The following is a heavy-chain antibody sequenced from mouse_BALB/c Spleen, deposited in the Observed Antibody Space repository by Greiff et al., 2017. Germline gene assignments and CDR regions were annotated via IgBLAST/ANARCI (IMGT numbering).Heavy chain of an antibody. J-gene: IGHJ3*01. V-gene: IGHV3-2*02. CDR1: GYSITSDYA. Sequence: DVKLVESGPGLVKPSQSLSLTCTVTGYSITSDYAWNWIRQFPGNKLEWMGYISYSGSTSYNPSLKSRISITRDTSKNQFFLQLNSVTTEDTATYYCARGAYYGNFLFAYWGQGTLVTVSA. CDR3: ARGAYYGNFLFAY. CDR2: ISYSGST. D-gene: IGHD2-10*01.